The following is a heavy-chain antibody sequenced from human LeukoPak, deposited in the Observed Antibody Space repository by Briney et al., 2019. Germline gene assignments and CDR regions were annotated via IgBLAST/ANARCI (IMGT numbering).Heavy chain of an antibody. D-gene: IGHD6-13*01. Sequence: ASVKVSCKASGYTFTGYYMHWVRQAPGQGLEWMGWINPNSGGTNYAQKFQGWVTMTRDTSISTAYMELSRLRSDDTAVYYCARTLLVGDSSSWSHFGYWGQGTLVTVSS. CDR3: ARTLLVGDSSSWSHFGY. CDR1: GYTFTGYY. CDR2: INPNSGGT. J-gene: IGHJ4*02. V-gene: IGHV1-2*04.